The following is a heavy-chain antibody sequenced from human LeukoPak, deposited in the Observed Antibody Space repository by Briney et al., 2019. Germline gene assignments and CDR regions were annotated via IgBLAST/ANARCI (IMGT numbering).Heavy chain of an antibody. V-gene: IGHV3-64*02. D-gene: IGHD5-18*01. CDR1: GFPFSTYA. Sequence: GGSLRLSCVASGFPFSTYAMHWVRQAPGKGLEYVSGISSNGSNTNYADSVEGRFTISRDNSKNTLYLRMGSLRLEDMAVYYCARVSGYSYGQWGRGTLVTVSS. CDR3: ARVSGYSYGQ. J-gene: IGHJ4*02. CDR2: ISSNGSNT.